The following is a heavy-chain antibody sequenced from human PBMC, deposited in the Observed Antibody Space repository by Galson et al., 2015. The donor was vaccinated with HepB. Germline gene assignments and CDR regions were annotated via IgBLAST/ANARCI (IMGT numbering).Heavy chain of an antibody. D-gene: IGHD6-13*01. J-gene: IGHJ5*02. V-gene: IGHV1-18*01. CDR1: GYTFTSYG. Sequence: SVKVSCKASGYTFTSYGISWVRQAPGQGLEWMGWISAYNGNTNYAQKLQGRVTMTTDTSTSTAYMELRSLRSDDTAVYYCARAVQLGGSSWSQNWFDPWGQGTLVTVSS. CDR3: ARAVQLGGSSWSQNWFDP. CDR2: ISAYNGNT.